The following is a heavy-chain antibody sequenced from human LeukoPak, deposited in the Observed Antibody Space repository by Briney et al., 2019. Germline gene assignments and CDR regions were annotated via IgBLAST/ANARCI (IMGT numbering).Heavy chain of an antibody. J-gene: IGHJ4*02. CDR2: VDSGGKT. Sequence: PGGSLRLSCATSGFTVSGNYLAWVRQAPGKGLECISVVDSGGKTYYADSVKGRFTLSRDTSQNTVDLQMNSLRAEDTAMYYCARDSTDYYRVLDNWGQGTLVTVSS. V-gene: IGHV3-53*01. CDR1: GFTVSGNY. CDR3: ARDSTDYYRVLDN. D-gene: IGHD2-21*02.